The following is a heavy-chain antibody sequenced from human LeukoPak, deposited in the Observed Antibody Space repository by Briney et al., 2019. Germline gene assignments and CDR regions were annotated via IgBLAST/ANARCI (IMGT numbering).Heavy chain of an antibody. CDR3: ASAQINQYSSSWYDY. CDR2: IIPIFGTA. Sequence: SVKVSCKASGGTFSSYAISWVRQAPGRGLEWMGRIIPIFGTANYAQKFQGRVTITTDESTSTAYMELSSLRSEDTAVYYCASAQINQYSSSWYDYWGQGTLVTVSS. V-gene: IGHV1-69*05. J-gene: IGHJ4*02. D-gene: IGHD6-13*01. CDR1: GGTFSSYA.